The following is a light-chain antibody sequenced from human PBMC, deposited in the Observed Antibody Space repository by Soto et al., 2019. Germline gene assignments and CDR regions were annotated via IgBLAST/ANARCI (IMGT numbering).Light chain of an antibody. Sequence: NFMLTQPHSVSESPGKTVTISCTRSSGSIASNYVQWYQQRPGSAPTTVIYEDNRRPSGVPDRFSGSLDSSSKSASLTISGLKTEDEADYYCQSYDSSNPVIFGGGTQLTVL. CDR3: QSYDSSNPVI. CDR1: SGSIASNY. J-gene: IGLJ2*01. CDR2: EDN. V-gene: IGLV6-57*04.